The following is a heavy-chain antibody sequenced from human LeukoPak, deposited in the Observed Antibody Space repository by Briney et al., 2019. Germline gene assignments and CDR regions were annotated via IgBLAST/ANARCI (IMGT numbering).Heavy chain of an antibody. J-gene: IGHJ4*02. D-gene: IGHD6-6*01. CDR3: AKVQVSRGSSSFDY. CDR1: GFTVSSNH. CDR2: IYSGGNT. V-gene: IGHV3-53*05. Sequence: GGSLRLSCAVSGFTVSSNHMSWVRQAPGKGLEWVSGIYSGGNTYYADSVKGRFTISRDNSKNTLFLRMNSLRVEDTAVYYCAKVQVSRGSSSFDYWGQGTLVTVSS.